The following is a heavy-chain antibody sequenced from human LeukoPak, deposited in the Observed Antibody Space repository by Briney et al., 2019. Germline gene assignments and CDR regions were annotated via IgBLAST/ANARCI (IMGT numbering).Heavy chain of an antibody. CDR1: GFTFGDYA. CDR2: ISWNSGSI. CDR3: AKDSNDNGEYNYFDF. D-gene: IGHD4-17*01. J-gene: IGHJ4*02. V-gene: IGHV3-9*01. Sequence: PGRSLRLSCAASGFTFGDYAMHWVRQAPGKGLEWVSGISWNSGSIGYADSVKGRFTISRDNAKNSLYLQMNSLRAEDTAIYYCAKDSNDNGEYNYFDFWRQGTLVTVSS.